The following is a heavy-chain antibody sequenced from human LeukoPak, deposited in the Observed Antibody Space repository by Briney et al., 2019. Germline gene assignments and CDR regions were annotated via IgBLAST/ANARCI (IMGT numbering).Heavy chain of an antibody. CDR2: IYYSGST. CDR1: GGSISSSSYY. CDR3: ARVGGDSKRGAAFDI. Sequence: SETLSLTCTVSGGSISSSSYYWDWIRQPPGKGLEWIGSIYYSGSTYYNPSLKSRVTISVDRSKNQFSLKLSSVTAADTAVYYCARVGGDSKRGAAFDIWGQGTMVTVSS. J-gene: IGHJ3*02. V-gene: IGHV4-39*07. D-gene: IGHD4-17*01.